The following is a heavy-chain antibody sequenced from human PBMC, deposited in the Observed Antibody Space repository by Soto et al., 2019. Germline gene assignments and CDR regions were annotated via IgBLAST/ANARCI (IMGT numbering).Heavy chain of an antibody. CDR2: ISYDGSNK. Sequence: QVQLVESGGGVVQPGRSLRLSCAASGFTFSSYGMHWVRQAPGKGLEWVAVISYDGSNKYYADSVKGRFTISRDNSKNTLYLQMNSLRAEDTAVYYCAKAGGDYESFFDYWGQGTLVTVSS. V-gene: IGHV3-30*18. J-gene: IGHJ4*02. CDR1: GFTFSSYG. CDR3: AKAGGDYESFFDY. D-gene: IGHD4-17*01.